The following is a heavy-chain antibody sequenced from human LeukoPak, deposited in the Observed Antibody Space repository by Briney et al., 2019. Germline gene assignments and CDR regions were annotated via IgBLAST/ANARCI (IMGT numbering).Heavy chain of an antibody. CDR2: IVVGSGNT. Sequence: SVKVSCKASGFTFTSSAVQWVRQARGQRLEWIGWIVVGSGNTNYAQKFQERVTITRDMSTSTAYMELSSLRSEDTAVYYCAAEASSSSYYYYYGMEVWGQGTTVTVSS. D-gene: IGHD6-6*01. CDR3: AAEASSSSYYYYYGMEV. J-gene: IGHJ6*02. V-gene: IGHV1-58*01. CDR1: GFTFTSSA.